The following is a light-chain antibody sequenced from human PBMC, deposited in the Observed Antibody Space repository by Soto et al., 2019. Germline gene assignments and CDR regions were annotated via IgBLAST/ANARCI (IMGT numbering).Light chain of an antibody. CDR3: QQRSNWPPFT. J-gene: IGKJ3*01. CDR2: HAS. V-gene: IGKV3-11*01. Sequence: EIVLTQSPATLSLSPGDRATLSCRASQSVSSYLAWYQQKPGQSPRLLVYHASSRATGVPARFSGSGSGTDFTLTIRSLEPEDFAVYYCQQRSNWPPFTFGPGTKVDIK. CDR1: QSVSSY.